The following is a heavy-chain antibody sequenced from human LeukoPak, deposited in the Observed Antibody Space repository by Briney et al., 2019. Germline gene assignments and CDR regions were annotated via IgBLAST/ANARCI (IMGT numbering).Heavy chain of an antibody. CDR1: GGSISSGGYY. Sequence: SETLSLTCTVSGGSISSGGYYWSWIRQHPGKGLEWIGYIYYSGSTYYNPSLKSRVTISVDTSKNQFSLKLSSVTAADTAVYYCASGEGEGSSTSCFDYWGRGTLVTVSS. V-gene: IGHV4-31*03. J-gene: IGHJ4*02. CDR3: ASGEGEGSSTSCFDY. CDR2: IYYSGST. D-gene: IGHD2-2*01.